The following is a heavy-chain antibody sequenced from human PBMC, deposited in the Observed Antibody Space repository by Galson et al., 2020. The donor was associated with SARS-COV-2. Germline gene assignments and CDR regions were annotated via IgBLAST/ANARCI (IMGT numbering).Heavy chain of an antibody. CDR2: IYYTGNT. CDR1: GGSITGYY. Sequence: SETLSLTCTVPGGSITGYYWSWVRQPPGKGLEWIGNIYYTGNTKYNPSLKSRITESIDTSKNQFSLKLSSVTAADTAVYYCARDTPNYGMDVWGQGTTVTVS. CDR3: ARDTPNYGMDV. J-gene: IGHJ6*02. V-gene: IGHV4-59*08. D-gene: IGHD2-15*01.